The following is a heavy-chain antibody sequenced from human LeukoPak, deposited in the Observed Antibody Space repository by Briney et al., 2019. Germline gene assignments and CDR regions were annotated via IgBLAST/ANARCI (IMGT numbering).Heavy chain of an antibody. CDR1: GGSISSYY. Sequence: SETLSLTCTVSGGSISSYYWSWIRQPPGKGLEWIGFIYYSGSTNYNPSLKSRVTISVDTSKSQFSLKLSSVTAADTAVYYCARGPTTVTRAFDYWGQGTLVTVSS. CDR3: ARGPTTVTRAFDY. D-gene: IGHD4-17*01. V-gene: IGHV4-59*12. J-gene: IGHJ4*02. CDR2: IYYSGST.